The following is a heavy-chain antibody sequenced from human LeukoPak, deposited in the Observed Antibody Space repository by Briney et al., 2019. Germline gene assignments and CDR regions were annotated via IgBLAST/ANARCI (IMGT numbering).Heavy chain of an antibody. Sequence: GGSLRLSCAASGFTFSSYGMHWVRQAPGKGLEWVAFIRYDGSKKYYADSVKGRFTISRDNSKNTLYLQMNSLRAEDTAVYYCAKGNSGYDRIFDYWGQGTLDTVSS. J-gene: IGHJ4*02. CDR1: GFTFSSYG. CDR3: AKGNSGYDRIFDY. CDR2: IRYDGSKK. V-gene: IGHV3-30*02. D-gene: IGHD5-12*01.